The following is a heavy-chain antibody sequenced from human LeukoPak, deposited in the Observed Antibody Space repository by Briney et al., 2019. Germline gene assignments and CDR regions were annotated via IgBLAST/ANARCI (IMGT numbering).Heavy chain of an antibody. Sequence: GASVKVSCKASGHTFTSYYMHWVRQAPGQGLEWMGIINPSGGSTSYAQKFQGRVTMTRDMSTSTVYVELSSLRSEDTAVYYCARGGRTARRLTYYYYMDVWGKGTTVTVSS. V-gene: IGHV1-46*01. J-gene: IGHJ6*03. CDR2: INPSGGST. CDR3: ARGGRTARRLTYYYYMDV. D-gene: IGHD6-6*01. CDR1: GHTFTSYY.